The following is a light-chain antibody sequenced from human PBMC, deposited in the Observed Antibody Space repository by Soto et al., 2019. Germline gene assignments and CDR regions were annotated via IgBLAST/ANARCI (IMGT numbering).Light chain of an antibody. Sequence: QSVLTQPPSASGTPGQRVTISCSGSSSNIGSNYVYWYQQLPGTAPKLLIYRNNQRPSGVPDRLPGSKSGTSASLAISGLRSEDEADYYCAAWDDSLSGPVFGGGTKVTVL. J-gene: IGLJ2*01. CDR3: AAWDDSLSGPV. V-gene: IGLV1-47*01. CDR2: RNN. CDR1: SSNIGSNY.